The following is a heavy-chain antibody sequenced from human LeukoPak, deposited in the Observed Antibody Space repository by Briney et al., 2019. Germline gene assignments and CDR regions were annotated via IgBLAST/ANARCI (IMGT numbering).Heavy chain of an antibody. CDR1: GYCISSGYY. D-gene: IGHD3-3*01. Sequence: SETLSLTCTVSGYCISSGYYWGWIRQPPGKGLEWSGSIYHSGSTYYNPSLKSRVTISVDTSKNQFSLKLSSVTAADTAVYYCARLPGLRYYDFWSGSFQHWGQGTLVTVSS. V-gene: IGHV4-38-2*02. J-gene: IGHJ1*01. CDR3: ARLPGLRYYDFWSGSFQH. CDR2: IYHSGST.